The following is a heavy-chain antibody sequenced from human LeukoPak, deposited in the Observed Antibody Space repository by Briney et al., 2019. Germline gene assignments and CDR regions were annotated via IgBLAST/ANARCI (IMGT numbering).Heavy chain of an antibody. CDR1: GGSISSYY. Sequence: SETLSLTCTVSGGSISSYYWSWIRQPPGKGLEWIGYIYYSGSTNYNPSLKSRVTISVDTSKNQFSLKLSSVTAADTAVYYCARHAWGEQQLWYYYYYGMDVWGQGTTVTVSS. D-gene: IGHD6-13*01. CDR3: ARHAWGEQQLWYYYYYGMDV. CDR2: IYYSGST. V-gene: IGHV4-59*08. J-gene: IGHJ6*01.